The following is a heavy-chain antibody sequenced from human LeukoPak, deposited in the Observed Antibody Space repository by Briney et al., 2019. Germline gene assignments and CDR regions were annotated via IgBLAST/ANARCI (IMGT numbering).Heavy chain of an antibody. Sequence: SVKVSCKASGGTFSSYAISWVRQAPGQGLEWMGGIIASIGTTNYAQKFQGRVTSTADESTSTAYMELSSLRSEDTAVYYCARAQYYYGSGSYYPGLYYYYGMDVWGKGTTVTVCS. CDR2: IIASIGTT. D-gene: IGHD3-10*01. CDR1: GGTFSSYA. CDR3: ARAQYYYGSGSYYPGLYYYYGMDV. J-gene: IGHJ6*04. V-gene: IGHV1-69*01.